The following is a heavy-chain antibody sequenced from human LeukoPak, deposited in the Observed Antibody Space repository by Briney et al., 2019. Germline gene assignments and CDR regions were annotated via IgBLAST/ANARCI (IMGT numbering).Heavy chain of an antibody. CDR2: IYYSGST. CDR3: ARVRSGSSTFNYYGMDV. D-gene: IGHD1-26*01. V-gene: IGHV4-61*05. CDR1: GGSISSSSYY. Sequence: SETLSLTCTVSGGSISSSSYYWGWIRQPPGKGLEWIGYIYYSGSTNYNPSLKSRVTISVDTSKNQFSLKLSSVTAADTAVYYCARVRSGSSTFNYYGMDVWGQGTTVTVSS. J-gene: IGHJ6*02.